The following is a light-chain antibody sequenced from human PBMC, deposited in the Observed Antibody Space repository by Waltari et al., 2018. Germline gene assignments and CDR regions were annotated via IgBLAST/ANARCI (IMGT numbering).Light chain of an antibody. CDR3: SSYAGSNTVV. J-gene: IGLJ2*01. CDR1: SSHVGGYNY. CDR2: EVS. V-gene: IGLV2-8*01. Sequence: QSALTQPPSASGSPGQSVTISCTGTSSHVGGYNYVSWYQQYPGKAPKLMIYEVSKRPSGVPGRSPGSKSGNTASRTVSGIRGDDEADFYCSSYAGSNTVVFGGGTKLTVL.